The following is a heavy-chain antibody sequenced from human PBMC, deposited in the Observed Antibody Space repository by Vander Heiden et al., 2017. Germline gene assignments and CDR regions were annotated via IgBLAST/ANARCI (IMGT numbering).Heavy chain of an antibody. Sequence: EVQLVESGGGLVQPAGSLRLSCQASGFTFSNYEVNWFRQAPGKGLQWVSYISASGSTVYYTDSVKGRFTISRDNAKNSLYLQMNSLRADDTAVYYCATDITYGLDYWGQGTLVTVSS. CDR3: ATDITYGLDY. D-gene: IGHD3-10*01. J-gene: IGHJ4*02. CDR1: GFTFSNYE. V-gene: IGHV3-48*03. CDR2: ISASGSTV.